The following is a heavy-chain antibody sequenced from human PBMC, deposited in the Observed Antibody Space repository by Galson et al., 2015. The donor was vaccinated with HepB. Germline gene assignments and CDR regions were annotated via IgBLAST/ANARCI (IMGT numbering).Heavy chain of an antibody. CDR1: GFTFSAYA. CDR2: MSYDGSNE. CDR3: ARSFGGSFPQFDY. Sequence: SLRLSCAASGFTFSAYAMHRVRQAPGKGLEWVALMSYDGSNEHYADTVKGRFTIFRDNSKNTLYLQMNSLRAEDAAVYYCARSFGGSFPQFDYWGQGTLVTVSS. J-gene: IGHJ4*02. V-gene: IGHV3-30*04. D-gene: IGHD1-26*01.